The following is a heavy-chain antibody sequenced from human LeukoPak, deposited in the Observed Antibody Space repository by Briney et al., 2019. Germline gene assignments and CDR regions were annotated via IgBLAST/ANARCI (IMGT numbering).Heavy chain of an antibody. CDR2: INHSGST. CDR1: GGSFSGYY. V-gene: IGHV4-34*01. CDR3: ARGGHGYSSGWLFDY. D-gene: IGHD6-19*01. Sequence: PSETLSLTCAVYGGSFSGYYWGWIRQPPGKGLEWIGEINHSGSTNYNPSLKSRVTISVDTSKNQFSLKLSSVTAADTAVYYCARGGHGYSSGWLFDYWGQGTLVTVSS. J-gene: IGHJ4*02.